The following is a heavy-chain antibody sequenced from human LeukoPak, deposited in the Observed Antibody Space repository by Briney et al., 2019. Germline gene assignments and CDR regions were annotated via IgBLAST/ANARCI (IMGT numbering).Heavy chain of an antibody. CDR2: IHPTSGGT. D-gene: IGHD3-10*01. V-gene: IGHV1-2*02. CDR3: ARGPYYYGSGSYDY. Sequence: GASVKVSCKASGYTFTGYYMHWVRQAPGQGLEWMGWIHPTSGGTNYAQKFQGRVTMTRDTSISTAYMELSRLRSDDTAVYYCARGPYYYGSGSYDYWGQGTLVTVSS. J-gene: IGHJ4*02. CDR1: GYTFTGYY.